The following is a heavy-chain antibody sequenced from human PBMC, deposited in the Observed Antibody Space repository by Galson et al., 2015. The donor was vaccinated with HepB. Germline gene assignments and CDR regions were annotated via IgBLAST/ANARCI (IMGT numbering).Heavy chain of an antibody. V-gene: IGHV3-11*01. J-gene: IGHJ3*02. Sequence: SLRLSCAASGFTFSSYYMRWIRQAPGKGLEWVSYISSSGSTIYYADSVKGRFTISRDNAKNSLYLQMNSLRAEDTAVYYCARDLPDPGGSGYYWAHDAFDIWGQGTMVTVSS. CDR3: ARDLPDPGGSGYYWAHDAFDI. CDR1: GFTFSSYY. D-gene: IGHD3-22*01. CDR2: ISSSGSTI.